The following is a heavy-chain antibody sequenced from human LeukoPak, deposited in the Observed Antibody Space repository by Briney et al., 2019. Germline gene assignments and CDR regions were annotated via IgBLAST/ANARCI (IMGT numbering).Heavy chain of an antibody. CDR2: MNPNSGVT. J-gene: IGHJ4*02. CDR3: TRGAGTSWFDY. V-gene: IGHV1-2*02. D-gene: IGHD2-2*01. Sequence: WASVKVSCKASGYTFTVNYLHWVRQAPGQGLEWVGWMNPNSGVTVYAQNFQGRVTMTRDTSISTAYMELSSLTSDDTAVYYCTRGAGTSWFDYWGQGSLVTVSS. CDR1: GYTFTVNY.